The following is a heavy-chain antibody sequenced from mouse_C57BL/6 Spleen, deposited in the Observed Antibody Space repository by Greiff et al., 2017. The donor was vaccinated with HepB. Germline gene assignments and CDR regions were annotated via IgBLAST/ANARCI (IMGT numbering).Heavy chain of an antibody. V-gene: IGHV1-22*01. CDR1: GYTFTDYN. CDR2: INPNNGGT. D-gene: IGHD4-1*01. CDR3: ARWNWDGYYAMDY. Sequence: EVQLQQSGPELVKPGASVKMSCKASGYTFTDYNMHWVKQSHGKSLEWIGYINPNNGGTSYNQKFKGKATLTVNKSSSTAYMELRSLTSEDSAVYYCARWNWDGYYAMDYWGQGTSVTVSS. J-gene: IGHJ4*01.